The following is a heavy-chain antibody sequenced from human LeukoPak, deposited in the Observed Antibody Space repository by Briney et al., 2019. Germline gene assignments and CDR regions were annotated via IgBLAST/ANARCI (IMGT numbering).Heavy chain of an antibody. CDR1: GFTFSSYS. J-gene: IGHJ5*02. D-gene: IGHD4-11*01. Sequence: PGGSLRLSCAASGFTFSSYSMNWVRQAPGKGLEWVSSISSSSYIYYADPVKGRFTISRDNAKNSLYLQMNSLRAEDTAVYYCARDWEKSNYDFPPWFDPWGQGTLVTVSS. CDR2: ISSSSYI. V-gene: IGHV3-21*01. CDR3: ARDWEKSNYDFPPWFDP.